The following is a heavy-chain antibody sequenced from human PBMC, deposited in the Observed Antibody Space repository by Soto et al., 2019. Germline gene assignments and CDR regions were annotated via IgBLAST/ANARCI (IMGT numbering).Heavy chain of an antibody. J-gene: IGHJ3*02. CDR2: ISSVGSTI. D-gene: IGHD6-13*01. CDR3: ARAYINSSGKDI. CDR1: GFTFSSYS. Sequence: PGGSLRLSCTASGFTFSSYSMNWVRQAPGKGLEWVSYISSVGSTIYYADSVKGRFTISRDNAKNSLFLQMNSLRAEDTAVYYCARAYINSSGKDIWGQGTMVTVSS. V-gene: IGHV3-48*01.